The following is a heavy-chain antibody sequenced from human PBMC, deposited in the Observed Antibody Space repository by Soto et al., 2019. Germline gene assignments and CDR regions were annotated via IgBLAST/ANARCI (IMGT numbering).Heavy chain of an antibody. Sequence: QVQLVQSGAEVKKPGSSVKVSCTASGDTFSRYTLSWVRQAPGQGLEWMGRIIPMVGMASYAQKFQGRVTSTADKSTSTAYMQLSSLRSEDTALYYCATNYGSGSTHFDDWGQGTLVTVSS. J-gene: IGHJ4*02. V-gene: IGHV1-69*02. CDR2: IIPMVGMA. CDR1: GDTFSRYT. CDR3: ATNYGSGSTHFDD. D-gene: IGHD3-10*01.